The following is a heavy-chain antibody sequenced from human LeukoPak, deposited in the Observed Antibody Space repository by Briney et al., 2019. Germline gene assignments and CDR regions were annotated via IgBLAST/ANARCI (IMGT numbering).Heavy chain of an antibody. CDR3: ARDPYSGSYGNYYYYFMDV. J-gene: IGHJ6*03. D-gene: IGHD1-26*01. V-gene: IGHV3-23*01. CDR1: GFTFSNSA. Sequence: GGSLRLSCAASGFTFSNSALSWVRQAPGKGLEWVSAISGSGGSTYYADSVKGRFTISRDNSKNTLYLQMNSLRAEDTAVYYCARDPYSGSYGNYYYYFMDVWGKGTTVTISS. CDR2: ISGSGGST.